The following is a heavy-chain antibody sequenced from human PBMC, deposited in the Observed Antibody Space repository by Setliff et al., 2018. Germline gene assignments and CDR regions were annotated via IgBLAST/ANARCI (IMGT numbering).Heavy chain of an antibody. D-gene: IGHD3-10*01. V-gene: IGHV1-2*02. CDR3: ARVATLIRGVTVNWFDP. CDR1: GYTFTGYY. Sequence: ASVQVSCKASGYTFTGYYMHWIRQAPGQGLEWVGWINPNSGVTNYAQKFQGRVTMTRDTSISTAYMELSSLRSDDTAVYHCARVATLIRGVTVNWFDPWGQGTLVTVSS. CDR2: INPNSGVT. J-gene: IGHJ5*02.